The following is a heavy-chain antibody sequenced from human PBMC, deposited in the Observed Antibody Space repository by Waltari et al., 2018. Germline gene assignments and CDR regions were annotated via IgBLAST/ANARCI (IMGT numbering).Heavy chain of an antibody. CDR3: AKGILAVVKGGFDP. J-gene: IGHJ5*02. Sequence: EVQLLESGGGLVQPGGSLRLSCAASGFSFSTYAMNWVRQAPGKGLEWVSAISGSGSSTYYAVAVKGWFTISRDNSKNTLYLQMNSLRAEDTAVYYCAKGILAVVKGGFDPWGQGTLVTVSS. CDR1: GFSFSTYA. CDR2: ISGSGSST. V-gene: IGHV3-23*01. D-gene: IGHD3-22*01.